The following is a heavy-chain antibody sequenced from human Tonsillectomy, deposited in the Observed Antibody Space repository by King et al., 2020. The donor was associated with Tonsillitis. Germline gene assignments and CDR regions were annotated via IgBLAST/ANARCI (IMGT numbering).Heavy chain of an antibody. CDR2: IKSKTDGGTT. CDR1: GFTFTFSNAW. V-gene: IGHV3-15*01. Sequence: VQLVESGGGLVKPGGSLRLSCAASGFTFTFSNAWMSWVRQAPGTGLEWVGRIKSKTDGGTTDYAAPVKGRFTISRDDSKNTLFLQMNSLKTDDTAVYYCTTERVFELLQLNYYYYGMDVWGQGTTVTVSS. J-gene: IGHJ6*02. CDR3: TTERVFELLQLNYYYYGMDV. D-gene: IGHD1-26*01.